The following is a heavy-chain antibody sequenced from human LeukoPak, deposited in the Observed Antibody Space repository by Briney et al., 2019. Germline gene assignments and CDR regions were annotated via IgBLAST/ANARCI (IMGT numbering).Heavy chain of an antibody. J-gene: IGHJ4*02. D-gene: IGHD6-19*01. Sequence: GRSLRLSCAASGFTFSSYAMHWVRQAPGKGLEWVAVISYDGSNKYYADSVKGRFTISRDNSKNTLYLQMNSLRAEDTAVYYCARESAGYSSGWYKADYFDYWGQGTLVTVSS. CDR2: ISYDGSNK. CDR3: ARESAGYSSGWYKADYFDY. CDR1: GFTFSSYA. V-gene: IGHV3-30-3*01.